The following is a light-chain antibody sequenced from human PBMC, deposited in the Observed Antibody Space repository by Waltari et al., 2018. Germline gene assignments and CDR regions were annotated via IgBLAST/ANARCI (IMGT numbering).Light chain of an antibody. CDR1: DPRIASFG. CDR3: QSYDNSLRGSLL. J-gene: IGLJ3*02. CDR2: ENT. V-gene: IGLV1-40*01. Sequence: QSVLTQAPSVSGAPGQRVTISCTGGDPRIASFGVNLFPHLPGRVPKLLIYENTKRPLGVPDRFSGSKSGTSASLAIEGLQPEDEGDYYCQSYDNSLRGSLLFGGGTKVTV.